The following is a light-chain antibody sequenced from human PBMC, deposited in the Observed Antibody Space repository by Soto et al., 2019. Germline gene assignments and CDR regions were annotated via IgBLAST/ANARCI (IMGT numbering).Light chain of an antibody. V-gene: IGKV3-15*01. CDR1: QSVSGN. Sequence: EIVMTQSPATLSVSPGERATLSCRASQSVSGNLAWYQQKPGQAPRLLIYGASTRATGIPARFSGSGSGTEFTLTIDRLEPEDFALYFCQDYHGSPPRFGQGTRVEIK. CDR3: QDYHGSPPR. J-gene: IGKJ1*01. CDR2: GAS.